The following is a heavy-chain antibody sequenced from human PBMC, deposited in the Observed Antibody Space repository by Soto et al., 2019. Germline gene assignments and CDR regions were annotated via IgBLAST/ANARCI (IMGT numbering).Heavy chain of an antibody. Sequence: GSLRLSCAACGFTVSSSGMTWDRQAPGKGVEWVSGITDSGGSTYYVDSVKGRFTISRDNSKNTLSLEMNSLRAEDTAVYYCAKDSGWLQYYWGNGTLVTVS. CDR1: GFTVSSSG. J-gene: IGHJ4*01. D-gene: IGHD5-12*01. V-gene: IGHV3-23*01. CDR3: AKDSGWLQYY. CDR2: ITDSGGST.